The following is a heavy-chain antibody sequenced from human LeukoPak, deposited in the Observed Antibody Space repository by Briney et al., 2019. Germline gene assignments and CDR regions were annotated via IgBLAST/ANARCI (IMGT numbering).Heavy chain of an antibody. Sequence: SETLSLTCTVSGGSISSYLWSWIRQPPGKGLEWIGYIYYSGSTNYNPSLKSRVTISVDTSKNQFSLKLSSMTAADTAVYYCARYSSSSPDYYYYYSIDVWGKGTTVTVSS. CDR2: IYYSGST. D-gene: IGHD6-6*01. CDR1: GGSISSYL. V-gene: IGHV4-59*01. CDR3: ARYSSSSPDYYYYYSIDV. J-gene: IGHJ6*04.